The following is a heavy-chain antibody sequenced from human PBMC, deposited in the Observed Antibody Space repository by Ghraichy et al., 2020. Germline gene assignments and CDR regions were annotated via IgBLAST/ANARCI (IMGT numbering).Heavy chain of an antibody. CDR1: GFTFSSYW. V-gene: IGHV3-74*01. CDR3: ARGGTAMGLA. D-gene: IGHD5-18*01. Sequence: GGSLRLSCAASGFTFSSYWMHWVRQAPGEGLVWVSRIMGDGSSTYYADSVKGRFTISRDNAKNTLYLQMNSLRAEDTAVYYWARGGTAMGLAGGQGTLVTVSS. CDR2: IMGDGSST. J-gene: IGHJ4*02.